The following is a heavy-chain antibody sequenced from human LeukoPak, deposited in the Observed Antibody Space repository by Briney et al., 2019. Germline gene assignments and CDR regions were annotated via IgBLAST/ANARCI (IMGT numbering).Heavy chain of an antibody. V-gene: IGHV4-59*01. D-gene: IGHD6-13*01. CDR3: ARMGIAAAGSQGEIDY. J-gene: IGHJ4*02. CDR2: IYYSGST. Sequence: SETLSLTCTVSGGSISSYYWSWIRQPPGKGLEWIGYIYYSGSTNYNPSLQSRVTISVDTSKNQFSLKLSSVTAADTAVYYCARMGIAAAGSQGEIDYWGQGTLVTVSS. CDR1: GGSISSYY.